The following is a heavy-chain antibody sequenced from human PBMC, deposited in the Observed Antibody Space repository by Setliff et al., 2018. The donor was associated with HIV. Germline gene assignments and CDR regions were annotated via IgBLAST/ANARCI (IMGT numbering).Heavy chain of an antibody. D-gene: IGHD2-2*01. Sequence: PSETLSLTCSVSGDSISSHYWSWIRQPAGKGLEWIGRIYTSGSTNYNPSLKSRVTISVDTSKNQFSLKLSSVTAADTAVYYCARGVSSVSCRSTSCYYYYGMDVWGQGTTVTVSS. J-gene: IGHJ6*02. V-gene: IGHV4-4*07. CDR2: IYTSGST. CDR1: GDSISSHY. CDR3: ARGVSSVSCRSTSCYYYYGMDV.